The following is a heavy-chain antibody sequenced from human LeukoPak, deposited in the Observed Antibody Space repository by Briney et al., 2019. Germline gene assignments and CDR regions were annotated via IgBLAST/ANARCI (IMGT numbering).Heavy chain of an antibody. CDR3: ARDLAGHYYGSGSSFDY. J-gene: IGHJ4*02. CDR2: INSDGSST. CDR1: GFTFSSYW. V-gene: IGHV3-74*01. Sequence: GGSLRLSCAASGFTFSSYWMHWVRQAPGKGLVWVSRINSDGSSTSYADSVKGRFTISRDNAKNTLYLQMNSLRAEDTAIYYCARDLAGHYYGSGSSFDYWGQGTLVTVSS. D-gene: IGHD3-10*01.